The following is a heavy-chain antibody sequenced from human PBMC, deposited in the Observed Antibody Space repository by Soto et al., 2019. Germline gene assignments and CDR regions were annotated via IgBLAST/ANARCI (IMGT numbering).Heavy chain of an antibody. CDR1: GYTFTGYY. CDR3: ARVGCTNGVCPIDY. V-gene: IGHV1-2*02. D-gene: IGHD2-8*01. Sequence: ASVKVSCKASGYTFTGYYMHWVRQAPGQGLEWMGWINPNSGGTNYAQKFQGRVTMTRDTSISTAYMELSRLRSDDTAVYYCARVGCTNGVCPIDYWGQGTQVTVSS. CDR2: INPNSGGT. J-gene: IGHJ4*02.